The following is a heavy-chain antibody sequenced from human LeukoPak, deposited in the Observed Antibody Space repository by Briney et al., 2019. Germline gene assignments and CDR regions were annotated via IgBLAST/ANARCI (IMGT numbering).Heavy chain of an antibody. CDR1: GYTFTGYY. CDR2: INPNSGGT. Sequence: GASVKVSCKASGYTFTGYYMHWVRQAPGQGLERMGWINPNSGGTNYAQKFQGRVTMTRDTSICTAYMELSRLRSDDTAVYYCARVSDSSGYYYHWFDPWGQGTLVTVSS. D-gene: IGHD3-22*01. J-gene: IGHJ5*02. V-gene: IGHV1-2*02. CDR3: ARVSDSSGYYYHWFDP.